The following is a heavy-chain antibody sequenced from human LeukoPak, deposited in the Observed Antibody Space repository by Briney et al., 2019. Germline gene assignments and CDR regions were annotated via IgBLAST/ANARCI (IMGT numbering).Heavy chain of an antibody. J-gene: IGHJ4*02. Sequence: GGPLRLFCAASGFSFTNYDMHWVRQAAGKGLEWVSGIGTAGDTYYPGSVKGRFTISRENAKNSLYLQMNSLSAGDTAVYYCASSPAYSNNWHAIDNRGQRTLVTVSS. CDR3: ASSPAYSNNWHAIDN. CDR1: GFSFTNYD. CDR2: IGTAGDT. V-gene: IGHV3-13*01. D-gene: IGHD6-13*01.